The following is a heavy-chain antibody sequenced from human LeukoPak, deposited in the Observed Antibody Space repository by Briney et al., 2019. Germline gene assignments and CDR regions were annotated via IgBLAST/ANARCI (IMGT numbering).Heavy chain of an antibody. D-gene: IGHD5-12*01. J-gene: IGHJ4*02. Sequence: PGGSLRLSCVASGFTFSSYEMNWVRQAPGKGLEWVSYISSSGSTIYYADSVKGRFTISRDNAKNSLYLQMNSLRAEDTAVYYCARERKYGGYEHYFDYWGQGTLVTVSS. CDR3: ARERKYGGYEHYFDY. CDR2: ISSSGSTI. V-gene: IGHV3-48*03. CDR1: GFTFSSYE.